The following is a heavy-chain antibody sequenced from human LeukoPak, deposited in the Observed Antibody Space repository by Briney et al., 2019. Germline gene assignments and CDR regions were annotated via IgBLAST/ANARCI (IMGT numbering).Heavy chain of an antibody. CDR1: GGTFSRYA. D-gene: IGHD6-13*01. CDR3: ARDLAAAGTGFDY. V-gene: IGHV1-69*04. J-gene: IGHJ4*02. Sequence: SVKVSCKASGGTFSRYAISWVRQAPGQGLEWMGRIIPILGIANYAQKFQGRVTITADKSTSTAYMELSSLRSEDTAVYYCARDLAAAGTGFDYWGQGTLVTVSS. CDR2: IIPILGIA.